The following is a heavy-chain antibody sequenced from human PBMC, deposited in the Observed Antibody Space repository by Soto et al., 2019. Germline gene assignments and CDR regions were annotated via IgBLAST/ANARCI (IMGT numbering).Heavy chain of an antibody. D-gene: IGHD5-18*01. CDR3: ARGGFSYGSDYGLDG. Sequence: SETLSLTCTVSGGSISSYYWSWIRQPAGKGLDWIGYISYSGSTNYNPSLKSRVTISVDTDKNQFSLKLTSVTAADTAVYYCARGGFSYGSDYGLDGWGQGIPVTVS. J-gene: IGHJ6*02. V-gene: IGHV4-59*01. CDR1: GGSISSYY. CDR2: ISYSGST.